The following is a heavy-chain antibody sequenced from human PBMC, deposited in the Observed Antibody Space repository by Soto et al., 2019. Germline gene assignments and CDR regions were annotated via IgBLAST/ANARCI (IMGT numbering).Heavy chain of an antibody. J-gene: IGHJ1*01. CDR1: GFTFSDYY. CDR2: ISSSGSTI. D-gene: IGHD3-10*01. CDR3: ARDDIVLWFGENLGGSEYFQH. Sequence: QVQLVESGGGLVKPGESLRLSCAASGFTFSDYYMSWIRQAPGKGLEWVSYISSSGSTIYYADSVKGRFTISRDNAKNSLYLQMNSLRAEDTAVYYCARDDIVLWFGENLGGSEYFQHWGQGTLVTVSS. V-gene: IGHV3-11*01.